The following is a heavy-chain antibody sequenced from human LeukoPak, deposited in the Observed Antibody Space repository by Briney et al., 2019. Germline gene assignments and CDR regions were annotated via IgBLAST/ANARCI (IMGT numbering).Heavy chain of an antibody. J-gene: IGHJ5*02. Sequence: ASVKVSCKASGGTFISYAISWVRQAPGQGLEWMGRIIPILGIANYAQKFQGRVTITADKSTSTAYMELSSLRSEDTAVYYCARDSPGTYYYDSSGYYWFDPWGQGTLVTVSS. CDR2: IIPILGIA. V-gene: IGHV1-69*04. CDR1: GGTFISYA. D-gene: IGHD3-22*01. CDR3: ARDSPGTYYYDSSGYYWFDP.